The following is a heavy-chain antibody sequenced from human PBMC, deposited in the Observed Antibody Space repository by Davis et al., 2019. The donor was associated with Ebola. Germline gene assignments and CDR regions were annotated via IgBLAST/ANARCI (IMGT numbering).Heavy chain of an antibody. CDR2: ISSNGGST. J-gene: IGHJ4*02. CDR1: GFTFSSYA. CDR3: ARAAVAVAGRAGFDY. V-gene: IGHV3-64*01. Sequence: PGGSLRPSCAASGFTFSSYAMHWVRQAPGKGLEYVSAISSNGGSTYYANSVKGRFTISRDNSKNTLYLQMGSLRAEDMAVYYCARAAVAVAGRAGFDYWGQGTLVTVSS. D-gene: IGHD6-19*01.